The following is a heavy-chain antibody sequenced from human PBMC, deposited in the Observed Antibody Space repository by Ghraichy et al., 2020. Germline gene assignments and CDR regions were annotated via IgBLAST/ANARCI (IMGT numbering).Heavy chain of an antibody. CDR1: GFTFSSYW. J-gene: IGHJ6*02. V-gene: IGHV3-7*01. Sequence: GESLNISCAASGFTFSSYWMSWVRQAPGKGLEWVANIKQDGSEKYYVDSVKGRFTISRDNAKNSLYLQMNSLRAEDTAVYYCARDQNDFWSGYSNNYYYYYGMDVWGQGTTVTVSS. CDR3: ARDQNDFWSGYSNNYYYYYGMDV. CDR2: IKQDGSEK. D-gene: IGHD3-3*01.